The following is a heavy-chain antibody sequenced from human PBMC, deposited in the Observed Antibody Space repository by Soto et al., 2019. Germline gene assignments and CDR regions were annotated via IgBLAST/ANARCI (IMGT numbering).Heavy chain of an antibody. Sequence: QITLKESGPTLVKPTQTLTLTCTFSVFSLSTTRVGVGWIRQPPGKALEWLALIYWDDDKRYSPFLKSKLTITKDTSKNQVVLTMTNMYPMDTATSVCAHTLVAGLGYYFDYWGQGTLVTVSS. J-gene: IGHJ4*02. CDR2: IYWDDDK. CDR3: AHTLVAGLGYYFDY. CDR1: VFSLSTTRVG. D-gene: IGHD6-19*01. V-gene: IGHV2-5*02.